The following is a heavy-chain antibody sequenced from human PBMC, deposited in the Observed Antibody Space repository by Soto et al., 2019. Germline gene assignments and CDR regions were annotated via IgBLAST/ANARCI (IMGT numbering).Heavy chain of an antibody. CDR2: INSDGSNI. J-gene: IGHJ4*02. Sequence: GGSLRLSCVASGFTFTHYRIHWVRQAPGKGLEWVARINSDGSNINYADSVKGRFTISRDNSKNTVFLQMHSLTDDDSALYFCARAGDWNYVQDFWGQGTLVTVSS. CDR1: GFTFTHYR. CDR3: ARAGDWNYVQDF. V-gene: IGHV3-74*01. D-gene: IGHD1-7*01.